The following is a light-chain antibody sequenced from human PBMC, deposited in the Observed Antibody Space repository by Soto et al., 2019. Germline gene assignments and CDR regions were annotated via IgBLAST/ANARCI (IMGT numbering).Light chain of an antibody. J-gene: IGKJ5*01. CDR2: TAS. CDR1: QSISSW. Sequence: DIQMTQSPSTLSASVGDRVTITCRASQSISSWLAWNQQKPGKAPKLLIYTASSLESGVPSRFSGSGSGTEFTLTISSLQPDDFATYYCQQYNSYPLTFGQGTRLEIK. CDR3: QQYNSYPLT. V-gene: IGKV1-5*03.